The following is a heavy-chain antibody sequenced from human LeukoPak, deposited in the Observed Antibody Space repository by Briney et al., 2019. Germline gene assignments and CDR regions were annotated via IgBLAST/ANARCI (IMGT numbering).Heavy chain of an antibody. J-gene: IGHJ4*02. V-gene: IGHV3-23*01. Sequence: GGSLRLSCAASGFTFSRFAMHWVRQAPGKGLEWVSAISGSGGSSYYADSVRGRFTISRDSSKNTLYLQMNSLRAEDTAVYYCAKGGTYPNYYFDYWGQGTLVTVSS. CDR2: ISGSGGSS. D-gene: IGHD3-16*01. CDR3: AKGGTYPNYYFDY. CDR1: GFTFSRFA.